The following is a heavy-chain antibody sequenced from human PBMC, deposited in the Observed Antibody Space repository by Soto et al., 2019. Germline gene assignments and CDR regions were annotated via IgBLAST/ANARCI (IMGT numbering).Heavy chain of an antibody. D-gene: IGHD4-17*01. CDR1: GGSMSSSNW. V-gene: IGHV4-4*02. CDR2: THHSGRT. Sequence: QVQLQESGPGLVKPSGTLSLTCTVSGGSMSSSNWWNWVRQPPGKGLEWIGETHHSGRTNYNPSLKSRVTLSVDKSKHHFSLKLSSVPAAETAVYYCARSEATVLDYWGQGTLVTVSS. CDR3: ARSEATVLDY. J-gene: IGHJ4*02.